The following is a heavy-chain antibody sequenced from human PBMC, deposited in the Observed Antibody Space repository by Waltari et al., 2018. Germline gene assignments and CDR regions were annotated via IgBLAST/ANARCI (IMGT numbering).Heavy chain of an antibody. D-gene: IGHD6-13*01. CDR1: GFTVRNNY. Sequence: EVQLVESGGGLVQPGGSLRLSCLASGFTVRNNYIRWVRQAPGQGLEWVSVLYAGGSTYYANSVKDRFTISRDNSKNTLYLQMNSLRADDTAVYYCAKGAYRSSLFDYWGQGTLVTVSS. CDR3: AKGAYRSSLFDY. CDR2: LYAGGST. V-gene: IGHV3-66*01. J-gene: IGHJ4*02.